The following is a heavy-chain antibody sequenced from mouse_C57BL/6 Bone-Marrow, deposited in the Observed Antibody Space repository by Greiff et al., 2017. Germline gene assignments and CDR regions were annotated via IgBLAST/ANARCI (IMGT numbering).Heavy chain of an antibody. CDR1: GYIFTEYT. Sequence: VKLVASGAELVKPGASVKLSCKASGYIFTEYTIHWVKQRSGQGLEWIGWFYPGSGSIKYNERFKDKATLTADKSSNTVYMELSRLTSEDSAVYFYARHERYYDYEGYFDYGGQGTTLTVSA. V-gene: IGHV1-62-2*01. CDR3: ARHERYYDYEGYFDY. D-gene: IGHD2-4*01. CDR2: FYPGSGSI. J-gene: IGHJ2*01.